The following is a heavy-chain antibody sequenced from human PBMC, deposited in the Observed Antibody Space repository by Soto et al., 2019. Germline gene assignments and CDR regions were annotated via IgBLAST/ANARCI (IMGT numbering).Heavy chain of an antibody. V-gene: IGHV4-38-2*01. D-gene: IGHD3-3*01. J-gene: IGHJ3*02. CDR1: GYSISGGYY. CDR2: IYHSGST. CDR3: ARVRPTWTLNAFDI. Sequence: LTCAVSGYSISGGYYWGWIRQPPGKGLEWIGSIYHSGSTYYNPSLKSRVTISVDTSKNQFSLKLSSVTAADTAVYYSARVRPTWTLNAFDIWGQGTIVTVSS.